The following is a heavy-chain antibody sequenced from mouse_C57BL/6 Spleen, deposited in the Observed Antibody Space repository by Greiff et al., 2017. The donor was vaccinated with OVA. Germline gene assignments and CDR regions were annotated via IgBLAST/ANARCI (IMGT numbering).Heavy chain of an antibody. Sequence: DVQLVESGGGLVKPGGSLKLSCAASGFTFSSYAMSWVRQTPEKRLEWVATISDGGSYTYYPDNVKGRFTISRDNAKNNLYLQMSHLKSEDTAMYYCARGNYYFDYWGQGTTLTVSS. CDR2: ISDGGSYT. CDR3: ARGNYYFDY. CDR1: GFTFSSYA. V-gene: IGHV5-4*01. D-gene: IGHD2-1*01. J-gene: IGHJ2*01.